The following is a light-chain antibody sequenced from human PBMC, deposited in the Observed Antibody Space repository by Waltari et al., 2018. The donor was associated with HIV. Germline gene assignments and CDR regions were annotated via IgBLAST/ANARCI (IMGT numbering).Light chain of an antibody. CDR3: GTWDNSLSVWV. CDR2: ENN. J-gene: IGLJ3*02. Sequence: QSMLTQPPSMSAAPGQMVTISCSGSTTHIGSHYASWYQQVPGTAPKLLIYENNKRSSVIPDRFSGSKSETSATLGITGLQTGDEADYYCGTWDNSLSVWVFGGGTKLTVL. CDR1: TTHIGSHY. V-gene: IGLV1-51*02.